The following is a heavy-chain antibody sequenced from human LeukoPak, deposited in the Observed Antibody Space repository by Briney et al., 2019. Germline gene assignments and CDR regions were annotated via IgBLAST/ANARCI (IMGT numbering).Heavy chain of an antibody. CDR2: IIPIFGTA. J-gene: IGHJ4*02. V-gene: IGHV1-69*05. CDR3: AMRPMVVTAPFDY. D-gene: IGHD4-23*01. Sequence: EAPVKVSCKASGGTFSSYAISWVRQAPGQGLEWMGGIIPIFGTANYAQKFQGRVTITTDESTSTAYMELSSLRSEDTAVYYCAMRPMVVTAPFDYWGQGTLVTVSS. CDR1: GGTFSSYA.